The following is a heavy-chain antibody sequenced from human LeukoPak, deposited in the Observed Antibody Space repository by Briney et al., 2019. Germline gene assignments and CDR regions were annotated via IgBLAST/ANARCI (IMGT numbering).Heavy chain of an antibody. D-gene: IGHD3-3*01. V-gene: IGHV4-30-4*08. CDR2: IYYSGST. CDR1: GYSISSGYY. Sequence: PSETLSLTCAVSGYSISSGYYWSWIRQPPGKGLEWIGYIYYSGSTYYNPSLKSRVTISVDTSKNQFSLKLSSVTAADTAVYYCARGDGITIFGVVKKTRYNWFDPWGQGTLVTVSS. CDR3: ARGDGITIFGVVKKTRYNWFDP. J-gene: IGHJ5*02.